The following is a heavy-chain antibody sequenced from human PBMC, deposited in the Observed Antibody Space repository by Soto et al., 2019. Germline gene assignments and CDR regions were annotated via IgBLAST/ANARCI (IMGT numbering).Heavy chain of an antibody. CDR2: ISAYNGYT. V-gene: IGHV1-18*01. J-gene: IGHJ6*02. CDR3: ARDTVVPAASPYYFYYCGMDV. CDR1: GYTFTSYG. Sequence: QVQLVQSGAEVKKPGASVKVSCKASGYTFTSYGISWVLQAPGQGLEWMGWISAYNGYTNYAQKLQGRVTMTTDTDTSTAYMELRSLRADDTAVYYCARDTVVPAASPYYFYYCGMDVWGQGTTVTVSS. D-gene: IGHD2-2*01.